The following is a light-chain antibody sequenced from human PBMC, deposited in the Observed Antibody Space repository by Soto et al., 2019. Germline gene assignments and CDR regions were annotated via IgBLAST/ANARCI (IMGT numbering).Light chain of an antibody. CDR1: RSDVGGYAY. J-gene: IGLJ2*01. CDR2: DVS. Sequence: QSALTQPRSVSGSPGQSVTISCTGTRSDVGGYAYISWYQQHPGKVPKLIIYDVSKRPSGVPDRFSGSKSGNTASLTISGLQAEDEADYYCSSFAGSPVVFGGGTKLTVL. CDR3: SSFAGSPVV. V-gene: IGLV2-11*01.